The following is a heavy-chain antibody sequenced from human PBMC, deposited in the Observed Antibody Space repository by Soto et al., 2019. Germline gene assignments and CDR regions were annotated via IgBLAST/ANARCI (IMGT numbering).Heavy chain of an antibody. J-gene: IGHJ1*01. Sequence: QVQLQESGPGLVKPSETLSLTCTVSGDSISSYYWSWIRQPPGKGLEWIGYIYYSGSTNYNPSLKSRVTNSVDPPKNQFPLKLSSVAAADTAVYYWARAPGIRGWGGGYFHHWGQGSLVTVSS. CDR3: ARAPGIRGWGGGYFHH. CDR1: GDSISSYY. V-gene: IGHV4-59*01. D-gene: IGHD3-16*01. CDR2: IYYSGST.